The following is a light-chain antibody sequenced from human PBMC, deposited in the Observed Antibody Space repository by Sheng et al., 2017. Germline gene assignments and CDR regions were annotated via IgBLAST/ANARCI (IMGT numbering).Light chain of an antibody. CDR2: AAS. Sequence: EIVMTQSPATLSVSPGERATLSCRASQSVGTDLAWYQQKPGQAPRLLIYAASARATGVPAXFSGSGSGTQFTLTISSLQSEDFAVYYCQQYNDWPPWTFGQGTKVEI. V-gene: IGKV3-15*01. CDR3: QQYNDWPPWT. CDR1: QSVGTD. J-gene: IGKJ1*01.